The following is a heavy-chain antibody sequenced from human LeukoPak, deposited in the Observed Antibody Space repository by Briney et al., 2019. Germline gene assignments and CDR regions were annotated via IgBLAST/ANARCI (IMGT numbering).Heavy chain of an antibody. D-gene: IGHD3-10*01. Sequence: GGSLRLSCAASGFTFSRYWMSWVGQAPGKGREGVANIKQEGSEKYNVDPVKGRFPITRDNAKNSLYLQMNSLRAEDTAVYDYARDFKTPVRGVVGSWGQGTLVTVSS. CDR3: ARDFKTPVRGVVGS. V-gene: IGHV3-7*01. CDR1: GFTFSRYW. CDR2: IKQEGSEK. J-gene: IGHJ4*02.